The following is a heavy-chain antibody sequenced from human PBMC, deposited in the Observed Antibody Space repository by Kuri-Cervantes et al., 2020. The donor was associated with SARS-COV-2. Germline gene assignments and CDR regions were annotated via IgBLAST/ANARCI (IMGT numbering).Heavy chain of an antibody. CDR3: ARSYSNYAGYYYYYMDV. CDR2: IIPILGTA. Sequence: SVKVSCKASGGTFSSYAISWVRQAPGQGLEWMGRIIPILGTANYAQKFQGRVTITADKSTSTAYMELSSLRSEDTAVYYCARSYSNYAGYYYYYMDVWGKGTTVTVSS. J-gene: IGHJ6*03. D-gene: IGHD4-11*01. CDR1: GGTFSSYA. V-gene: IGHV1-69*04.